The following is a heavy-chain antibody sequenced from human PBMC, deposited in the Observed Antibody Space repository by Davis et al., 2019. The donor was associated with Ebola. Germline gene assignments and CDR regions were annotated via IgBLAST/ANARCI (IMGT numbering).Heavy chain of an antibody. CDR2: IKQDGSEK. Sequence: GESLKISCAASGFTFSNYWMSWVRQAPGKGLEWVADIKQDGSEKYYVDSVKGRFTISRDNAKNSLYLLMNSLRAEDTAVYYCTSTSDYYDSSAVVDYWGQGTLVTVSS. CDR1: GFTFSNYW. D-gene: IGHD3-22*01. J-gene: IGHJ4*02. CDR3: TSTSDYYDSSAVVDY. V-gene: IGHV3-7*01.